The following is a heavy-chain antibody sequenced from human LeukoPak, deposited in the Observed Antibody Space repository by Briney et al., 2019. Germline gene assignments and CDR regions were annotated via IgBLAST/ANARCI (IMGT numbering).Heavy chain of an antibody. D-gene: IGHD5-12*01. CDR3: ARGGHSGYSFYYYYMDV. J-gene: IGHJ6*03. CDR1: GFTFSSYE. CDR2: ISSSGSTI. V-gene: IGHV3-48*03. Sequence: GGSLRLSCAASGFTFSSYEMNWVRQAPGKGLEWVSYISSSGSTIYYADPVKGRFTISRDNAKNSLYLQMNSLRAEDTAVYYCARGGHSGYSFYYYYMDVWGKGTTVTVTS.